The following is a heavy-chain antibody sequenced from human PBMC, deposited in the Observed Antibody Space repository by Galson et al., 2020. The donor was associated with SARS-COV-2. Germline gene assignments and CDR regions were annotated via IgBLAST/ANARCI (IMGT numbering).Heavy chain of an antibody. D-gene: IGHD5-12*01. CDR3: ARRGEVATIFAVNRPGYYFDY. CDR2: MNPKSGNT. CDR1: GYTFTSHD. V-gene: IGHV1-8*01. J-gene: IGHJ4*02. Sequence: ASVKVSCKASGYTFTSHDINWVRQATGQGLEWMGWMNPKSGNTGYAQKFQGRVTMTRDTSIRTAYMELSSLSSEDTAVYYCARRGEVATIFAVNRPGYYFDYWGQGTLVTVSS.